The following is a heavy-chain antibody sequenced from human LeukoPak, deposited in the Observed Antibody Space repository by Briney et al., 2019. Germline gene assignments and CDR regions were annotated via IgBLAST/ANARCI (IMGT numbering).Heavy chain of an antibody. D-gene: IGHD3-22*01. Sequence: GGSLRLSCAASGFTFSSYAMSWVRQAPGKGLEWVSAISGSGGSTYYADSVKGRFTISRDNSKNTLYLQMNSLRAEDTAVYYCAITYDSSGYPQPDFDYWAREPWSPSPQ. J-gene: IGHJ4*02. CDR1: GFTFSSYA. CDR2: ISGSGGST. CDR3: AITYDSSGYPQPDFDY. V-gene: IGHV3-23*01.